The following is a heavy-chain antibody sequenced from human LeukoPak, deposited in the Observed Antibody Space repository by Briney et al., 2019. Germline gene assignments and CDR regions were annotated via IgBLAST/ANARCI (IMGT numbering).Heavy chain of an antibody. D-gene: IGHD3-3*01. Sequence: PSETLSLTCTVSGGSISSYYWSWIRQPPGKGLEWIGYIYYSGSTNYNPSLKSRVTISVDTSKNQFSLKLSSVTAADTAVYYCARAHYDFWSGYYPNWFDPWGQGTLVTVSS. CDR1: GGSISSYY. J-gene: IGHJ5*02. CDR2: IYYSGST. V-gene: IGHV4-59*01. CDR3: ARAHYDFWSGYYPNWFDP.